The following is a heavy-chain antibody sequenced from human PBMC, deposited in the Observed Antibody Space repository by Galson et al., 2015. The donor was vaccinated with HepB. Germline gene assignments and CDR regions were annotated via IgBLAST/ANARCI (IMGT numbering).Heavy chain of an antibody. J-gene: IGHJ5*02. D-gene: IGHD1-14*01. Sequence: LSLTCTVSGGSISSYYWSWIRQPPGKGLEWIGYIYYSGSTNYNPSLKSRVTISVDTSKNQFSLKLSSVTAADTAVYYCARLGIDPGWFDPWGQGTLVTVSS. CDR1: GGSISSYY. V-gene: IGHV4-59*08. CDR2: IYYSGST. CDR3: ARLGIDPGWFDP.